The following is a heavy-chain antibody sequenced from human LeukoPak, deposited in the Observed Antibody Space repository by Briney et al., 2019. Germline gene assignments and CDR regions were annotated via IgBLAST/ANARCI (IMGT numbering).Heavy chain of an antibody. D-gene: IGHD4-17*01. V-gene: IGHV1-2*02. CDR2: LNPNTGGT. Sequence: HRASVKVSCKASGYTFTGYYMHWVRQAPGQGLEWSGWLNPNTGGTNYAQKFQGRVTMTRDTSITTAYMDLSSLGSDDTAIYYCARQYGDDRYNWFDPWGQGTLVTVSS. CDR1: GYTFTGYY. J-gene: IGHJ5*02. CDR3: ARQYGDDRYNWFDP.